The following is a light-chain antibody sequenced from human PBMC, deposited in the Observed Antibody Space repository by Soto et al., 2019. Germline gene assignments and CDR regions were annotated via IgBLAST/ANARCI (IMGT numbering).Light chain of an antibody. Sequence: EIVLTQSPGTLSLSPGERATLSCRASQSVKSIYLAWYQQKPGQAPRLLIYTASSRAPGIPDRFSGSGSGADFTLTVSRLEPEDFAVYNCHQFGSAPQTFGQGTKVEIK. CDR1: QSVKSIY. CDR3: HQFGSAPQT. CDR2: TAS. V-gene: IGKV3-20*01. J-gene: IGKJ1*01.